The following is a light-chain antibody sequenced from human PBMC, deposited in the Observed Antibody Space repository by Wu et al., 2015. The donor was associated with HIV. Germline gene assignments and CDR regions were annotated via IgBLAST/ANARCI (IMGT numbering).Light chain of an antibody. CDR3: QQRSNWLRT. V-gene: IGKV3-11*01. CDR1: QSVNTY. Sequence: EKVMTQSPATLYLSPGERATLSCRATQSVNTYLAWYQQKPGQAPRLLISDASNRATGIPARFSGSGSGTDFTLTISSLEPEDFAVYYCQQRSNWLRTFGPGTKVDIK. CDR2: DAS. J-gene: IGKJ3*01.